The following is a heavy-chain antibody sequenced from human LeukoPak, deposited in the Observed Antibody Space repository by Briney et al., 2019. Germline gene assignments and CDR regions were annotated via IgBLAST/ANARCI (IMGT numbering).Heavy chain of an antibody. D-gene: IGHD6-13*01. Sequence: ASVKVSCKVSGYTLTELSMHWVRQAPGKGLEWMGGFDPEDGETIYAQKFQGRVTMTEDTSTDTAYMELSSLRSEDTAVYYCAKDQGREQQPPYYYYGMDVWGQGTTVTVSS. CDR3: AKDQGREQQPPYYYYGMDV. V-gene: IGHV1-24*01. J-gene: IGHJ6*02. CDR1: GYTLTELS. CDR2: FDPEDGET.